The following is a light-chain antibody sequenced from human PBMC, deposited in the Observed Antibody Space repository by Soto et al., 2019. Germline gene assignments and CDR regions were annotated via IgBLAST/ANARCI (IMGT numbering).Light chain of an antibody. CDR2: AAS. CDR1: QGISNY. Sequence: DIPMTQSPSSLSASVGDRVTITCRASQGISNYLAWYQQKPGKVPKLLSYAASNLQSGVPSRFSGSGSGTGLTLTITSLQTEDIETYYCQKYNSAPLFGGGTKVEIK. CDR3: QKYNSAPL. J-gene: IGKJ4*01. V-gene: IGKV1-27*01.